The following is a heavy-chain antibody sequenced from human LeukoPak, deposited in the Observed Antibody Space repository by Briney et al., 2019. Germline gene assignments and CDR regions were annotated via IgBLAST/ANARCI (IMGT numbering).Heavy chain of an antibody. CDR1: GGSISSYC. D-gene: IGHD5-12*01. V-gene: IGHV4-59*08. CDR2: IYYSGST. J-gene: IGHJ6*02. CDR3: ARNSGYDVGPYYYYGMDV. Sequence: SETLSLTCTVSGGSISSYCWSWIRQPPGKGLEWIGYIYYSGSTNYNPSLKSRVTISVDTSKNQFSLKLSSVTAADTAVYYCARNSGYDVGPYYYYGMDVWGQGTTVTVSS.